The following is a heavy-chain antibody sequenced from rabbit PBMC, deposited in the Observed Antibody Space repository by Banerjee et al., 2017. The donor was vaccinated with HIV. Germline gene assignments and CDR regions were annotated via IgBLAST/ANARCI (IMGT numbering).Heavy chain of an antibody. V-gene: IGHV1S40*01. CDR3: ARDLDGVIGWNFGW. CDR2: IYGGSGGST. J-gene: IGHJ4*01. Sequence: QSLEESGGGLVQLEGSLTLTCTASGFSFSDSYYLCWVRQAPGKGLECIACIYGGSGGSTWYASWAKGRFTISKTSSTTVTLQMTSLTAADTATYFCARDLDGVIGWNFGWWGPGTLVTVS. D-gene: IGHD1-1*01. CDR1: GFSFSDSYY.